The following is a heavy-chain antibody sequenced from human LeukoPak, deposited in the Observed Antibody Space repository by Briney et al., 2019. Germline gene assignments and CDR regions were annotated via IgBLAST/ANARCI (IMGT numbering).Heavy chain of an antibody. Sequence: GGSLRLSCAASGFTFSGHWMYWVRQAPGKGLVYVSRINPDGSGTGYADSVKGRFTISRDNSKNTLYLQMNSLRAEDTAVYYCAKIQRGYSYGTSDYWGQGTLATVSS. V-gene: IGHV3-74*01. J-gene: IGHJ4*02. CDR2: INPDGSGT. D-gene: IGHD5-18*01. CDR1: GFTFSGHW. CDR3: AKIQRGYSYGTSDY.